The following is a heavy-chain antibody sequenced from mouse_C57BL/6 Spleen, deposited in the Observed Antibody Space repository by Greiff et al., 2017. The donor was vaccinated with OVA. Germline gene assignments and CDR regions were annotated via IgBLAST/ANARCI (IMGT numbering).Heavy chain of an antibody. Sequence: EVKLVESGGGLVKPGGSPKLSCAASGFTFSSYAMSWVRQTPEKRLEWVATISDGGSYTYYPDNVKGRFTISRDNAKNNLYLQMSHLKSEDTAMYYCARDYYGNSYYFDYWGQGTTLTVSS. D-gene: IGHD1-1*01. J-gene: IGHJ2*01. CDR2: ISDGGSYT. CDR1: GFTFSSYA. V-gene: IGHV5-4*01. CDR3: ARDYYGNSYYFDY.